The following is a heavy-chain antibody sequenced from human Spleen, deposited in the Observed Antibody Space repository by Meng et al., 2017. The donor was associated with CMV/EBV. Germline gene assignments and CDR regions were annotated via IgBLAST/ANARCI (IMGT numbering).Heavy chain of an antibody. CDR2: ISSSSSTI. CDR1: TVIFSSYS. J-gene: IGHJ4*02. CDR3: ARDVINWGYYFDY. D-gene: IGHD7-27*01. Sequence: GESLKISCAASTVIFSSYSMNWVRQAPGKGLEWVSYISSSSSTIYYADSVKGRFTISRDNAKNSLYLQMNSLRAEDTAVYYCARDVINWGYYFDYWGQGTLVTVSS. V-gene: IGHV3-48*04.